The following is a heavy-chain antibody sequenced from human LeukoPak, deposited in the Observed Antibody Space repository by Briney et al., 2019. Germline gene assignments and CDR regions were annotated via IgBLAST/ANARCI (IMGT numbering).Heavy chain of an antibody. Sequence: SETLSLTCTVSGGSISSSTYYWGWIRQPPGEGLERIGSIYYSGSTYYNLSLKSRVTISVDTSKNQFSLKLDSVTAADTAVYYCASDEVSGPRIAAAGTRWFDTWGQGTLVTVSS. V-gene: IGHV4-39*01. CDR1: GGSISSSTYY. CDR2: IYYSGST. D-gene: IGHD6-13*01. J-gene: IGHJ5*02. CDR3: ASDEVSGPRIAAAGTRWFDT.